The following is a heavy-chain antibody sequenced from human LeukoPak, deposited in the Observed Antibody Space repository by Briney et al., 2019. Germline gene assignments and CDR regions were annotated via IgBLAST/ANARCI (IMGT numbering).Heavy chain of an antibody. CDR1: GFTFSDYY. D-gene: IGHD2-21*02. J-gene: IGHJ2*01. Sequence: GGSLRLSCAGSGFTFSDYYMNWIRQAPGKGLEWVSYISSSGSNIYYADSVQGRFTVSRDDSRNTLYLEMNSLRFEDTAVYYCARDVTWHYDFWGRGTLVTVSS. CDR2: ISSSGSNI. V-gene: IGHV3-11*04. CDR3: ARDVTWHYDF.